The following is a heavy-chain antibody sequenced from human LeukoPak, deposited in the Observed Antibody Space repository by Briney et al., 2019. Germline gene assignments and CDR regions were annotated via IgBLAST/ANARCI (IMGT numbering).Heavy chain of an antibody. D-gene: IGHD6-6*01. J-gene: IGHJ4*02. CDR2: RSIYNGNT. CDR3: ARGGPFPSGSSSREYYLDY. Sequence: GASVKVSCKASGYDFINCGISWVRQAPGQGLEWMGWRSIYNGNTDYKLQGRVTMTTDTSTSTAYMEVRSLRSDDTAVYYCARGGPFPSGSSSREYYLDYWGQGTLVTVSS. V-gene: IGHV1-18*01. CDR1: GYDFINCG.